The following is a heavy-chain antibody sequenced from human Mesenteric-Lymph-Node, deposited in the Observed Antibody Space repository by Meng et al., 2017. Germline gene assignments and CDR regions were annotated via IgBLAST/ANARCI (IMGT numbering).Heavy chain of an antibody. V-gene: IGHV3-48*03. D-gene: IGHD4-17*01. Sequence: GESLKISCAASGFTFSSYEMNWVRQAPGKGLEWVSYISSSGSAIYYADSVKGRFTISRDNAKNSLYLQMNSLRAEDTAVYYCARGSYGDYGPAFVVPDYWGQGTLVTVSS. CDR3: ARGSYGDYGPAFVVPDY. CDR1: GFTFSSYE. J-gene: IGHJ4*02. CDR2: ISSSGSAI.